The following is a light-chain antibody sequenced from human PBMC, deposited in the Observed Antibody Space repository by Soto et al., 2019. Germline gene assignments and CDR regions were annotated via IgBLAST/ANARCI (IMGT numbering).Light chain of an antibody. Sequence: DIQMTQSPSTLSASVGDRVTITCRASQSISSWLAWYQQKPGKAPKLLIYKASSLESGVPSRFRGSGSGTEFTLPISSLQPDDFATYYCQQYNSYWTFGQGTKVEIK. CDR2: KAS. CDR3: QQYNSYWT. J-gene: IGKJ1*01. V-gene: IGKV1-5*03. CDR1: QSISSW.